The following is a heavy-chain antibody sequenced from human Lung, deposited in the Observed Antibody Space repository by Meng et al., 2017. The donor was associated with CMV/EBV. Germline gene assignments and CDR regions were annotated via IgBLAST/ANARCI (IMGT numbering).Heavy chain of an antibody. Sequence: GGSLRLXXAAARFSFEDYGMHWVRQAPGKGLEWVSGINWNRRSIGYADSVQGRFTISRDNARKSLYLQMNTLRPEDTALYFCAKEITTVAPNAFDMWGQGTXVTVSS. CDR2: INWNRRSI. CDR3: AKEITTVAPNAFDM. CDR1: RFSFEDYG. V-gene: IGHV3-9*01. J-gene: IGHJ3*02. D-gene: IGHD4-23*01.